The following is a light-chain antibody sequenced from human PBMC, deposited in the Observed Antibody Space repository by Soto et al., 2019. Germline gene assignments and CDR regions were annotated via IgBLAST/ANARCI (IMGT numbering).Light chain of an antibody. Sequence: EIVLTQSPGTLTLSPGARAALSCRASQSVSSSYLAWYQQKPGQAPRLLIYGASSRATGIPDRFSGSGSGTDFTLTLSRLEPEDFAVYYCQQYGSSPQTFGQGTRLEIK. CDR2: GAS. V-gene: IGKV3-20*01. J-gene: IGKJ5*01. CDR1: QSVSSSY. CDR3: QQYGSSPQT.